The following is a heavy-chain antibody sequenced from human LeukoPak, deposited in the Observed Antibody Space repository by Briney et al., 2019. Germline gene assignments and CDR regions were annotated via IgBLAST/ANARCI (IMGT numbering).Heavy chain of an antibody. D-gene: IGHD1-26*01. CDR3: ARDRIVGATAWFDP. J-gene: IGHJ5*02. CDR1: NYTFTNYP. CDR2: IIPIFGTA. V-gene: IGHV1-69*13. Sequence: ASVTVSCTASNYTFTNYPISWVRQAPGQGLEWMGGIIPIFGTANYAQKFQGRVTITADESTSTAYMELSSLRSEDTAVYYCARDRIVGATAWFDPWGQGTLVTVSS.